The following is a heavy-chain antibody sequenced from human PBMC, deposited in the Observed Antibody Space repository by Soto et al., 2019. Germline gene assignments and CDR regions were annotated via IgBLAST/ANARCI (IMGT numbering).Heavy chain of an antibody. V-gene: IGHV1-18*04. J-gene: IGHJ6*02. CDR1: GYTFTSHG. CDR3: AAGYSYGYSGYYYGMDV. Sequence: GASVKVSCKASGYTFTSHGISWVRQAPGQGLEWMGWISAYNGNTNYAQKLQGRVTMTTDTSTSTAYMELRSLRSDDTAVYYCAAGYSYGYSGYYYGMDVWGQGTTVTVSS. CDR2: ISAYNGNT. D-gene: IGHD5-18*01.